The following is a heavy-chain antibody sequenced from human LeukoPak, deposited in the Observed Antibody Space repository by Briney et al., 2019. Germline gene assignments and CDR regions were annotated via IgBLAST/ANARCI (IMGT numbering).Heavy chain of an antibody. CDR2: IGSSGVYT. D-gene: IGHD3/OR15-3a*01. CDR1: GFTLRKYA. V-gene: IGHV3-23*01. Sequence: PGGSLRLSCAASGFTLRKYAMTWVRQAPGKGLEWVSSIGSSGVYTFYADSVKGRFTISRDISKNTLSLQMNSLRAEVTAIYYCVKGGIGRFGLVPDWFDPWGQGTLVSVSS. CDR3: VKGGIGRFGLVPDWFDP. J-gene: IGHJ5*02.